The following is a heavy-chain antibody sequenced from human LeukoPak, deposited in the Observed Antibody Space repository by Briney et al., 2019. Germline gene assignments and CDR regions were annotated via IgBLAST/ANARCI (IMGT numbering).Heavy chain of an antibody. CDR3: ARDYVGATTAYYFDY. V-gene: IGHV3-64*04. J-gene: IGHJ4*02. CDR1: GFTFNNYP. Sequence: PGGSLRLSCSASGFTFNNYPMHWVRQAPGKGLEYVSAINSNGDSTYNADSVKGRFTISRDNAKNSLYLQMNSLRAEDTAVYYCARDYVGATTAYYFDYWGQGTLVTVSS. CDR2: INSNGDST. D-gene: IGHD1-26*01.